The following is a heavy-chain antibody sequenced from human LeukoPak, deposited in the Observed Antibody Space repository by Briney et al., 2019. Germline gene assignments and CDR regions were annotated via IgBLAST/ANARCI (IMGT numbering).Heavy chain of an antibody. CDR3: ARDVYYYDSSGYYSGDAFDI. CDR1: GFTFNDYG. CDR2: INWNGGRT. D-gene: IGHD3-22*01. V-gene: IGHV3-20*04. Sequence: GGSLRLSCAASGFTFNDYGMSWVRQAPGKGLEWVSGINWNGGRTGYADSLKGRFTISRDNAKNSLYLQMNSLRAEDTAVYYCARDVYYYDSSGYYSGDAFDIWGQGTMVTVSS. J-gene: IGHJ3*02.